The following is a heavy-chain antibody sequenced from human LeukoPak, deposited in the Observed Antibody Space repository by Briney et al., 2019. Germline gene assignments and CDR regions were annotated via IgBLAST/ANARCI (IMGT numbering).Heavy chain of an antibody. CDR2: IYPSDSDT. V-gene: IGHV5-51*01. CDR3: ARLPLTGPLYYFDY. CDR1: GYIFTTYW. Sequence: GESLKISGEGSGYIFTTYWIGWVRQMPGKGQEWMGIIYPSDSDTRYSPSFQGQVTISADKSISTAYLQWSSLKASDSAMYYCARLPLTGPLYYFDYWGQGTLVTVSS. D-gene: IGHD7-27*01. J-gene: IGHJ4*02.